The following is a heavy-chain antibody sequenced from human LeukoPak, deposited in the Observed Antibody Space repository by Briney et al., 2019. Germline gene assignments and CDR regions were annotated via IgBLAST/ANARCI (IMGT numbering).Heavy chain of an antibody. Sequence: PGGSLRLSCAASGFTFSSYGMHWVRQAPGKGLEWVAVIWYDGSNKYYADSVKGRFTISRDNSKNTLYLQMNSLRAEDTAVYYCAKYQDIVVVVAAIEYWGQGTLVTVSS. CDR2: IWYDGSNK. CDR1: GFTFSSYG. J-gene: IGHJ4*02. V-gene: IGHV3-33*06. CDR3: AKYQDIVVVVAAIEY. D-gene: IGHD2-15*01.